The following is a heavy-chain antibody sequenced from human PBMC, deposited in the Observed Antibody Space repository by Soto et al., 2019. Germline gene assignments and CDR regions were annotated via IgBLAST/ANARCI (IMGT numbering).Heavy chain of an antibody. CDR2: INPDNRNT. V-gene: IGHV1-3*01. J-gene: IGHJ3*01. CDR1: GFSFSDNL. Sequence: QVQLVQSGAEVRKPGASVNISCRASGFSFSDNLINWVRQAPGQSLEWMGWINPDNRNTRYSQAFQGRVTISRHSSASIAYVEVSDLTSKDTAVYYCARDILSVGPRANDAFDVWGQGTMVTVSS. D-gene: IGHD2-8*02. CDR3: ARDILSVGPRANDAFDV.